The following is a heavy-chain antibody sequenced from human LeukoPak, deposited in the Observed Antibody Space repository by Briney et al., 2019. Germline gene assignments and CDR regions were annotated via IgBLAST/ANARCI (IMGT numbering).Heavy chain of an antibody. Sequence: ASVKVSCKASGYTFTSYYMHWVRQAPGQGLEWMGIINPGGGSTSYAQKFQGRVTMTRDTSTSTVYMELSSLRSEDTAVYYCARAGTALRFRYGMDVWGQGTTVTVSS. CDR1: GYTFTSYY. D-gene: IGHD6-13*01. J-gene: IGHJ6*02. CDR2: INPGGGST. CDR3: ARAGTALRFRYGMDV. V-gene: IGHV1-46*01.